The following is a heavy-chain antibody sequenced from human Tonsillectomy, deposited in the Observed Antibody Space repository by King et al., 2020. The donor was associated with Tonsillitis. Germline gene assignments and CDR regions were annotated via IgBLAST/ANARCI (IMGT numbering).Heavy chain of an antibody. D-gene: IGHD5-12*01. J-gene: IGHJ3*02. CDR3: ARVGGQNIVATIDDSLDI. CDR2: IYPGDSDT. V-gene: IGHV5-51*01. CDR1: GYSFTSYW. Sequence: LQLVQSGAEVKKPGESLKMSCKGSGYSFTSYWIGWVRQMPGKGLEWMGIIYPGDSDTKYSPSFQGQVTISADKSISTAYLQWSSLKASDTAMYYCARVGGQNIVATIDDSLDIWGQGTMVTVSS.